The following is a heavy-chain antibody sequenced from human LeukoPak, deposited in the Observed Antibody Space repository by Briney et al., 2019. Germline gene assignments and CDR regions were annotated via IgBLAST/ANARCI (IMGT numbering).Heavy chain of an antibody. CDR1: GGSISSYY. D-gene: IGHD3-22*01. V-gene: IGHV4-59*01. CDR3: AGGGESGGYYYPMFDY. J-gene: IGHJ4*02. CDR2: IYYSGST. Sequence: NPSETLSLTCTVSGGSISSYYWSWIRQPPGKGLEWIGYIYYSGSTNYNPSLKSRVTISVDTSKNQFSLKLNSVTAADTAVYYCAGGGESGGYYYPMFDYWGQGTLVTVSS.